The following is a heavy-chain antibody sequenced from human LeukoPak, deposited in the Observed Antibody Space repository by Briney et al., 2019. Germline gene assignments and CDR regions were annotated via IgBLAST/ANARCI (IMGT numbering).Heavy chain of an antibody. V-gene: IGHV3-11*04. Sequence: GGSLRLSCAASGFTFSDYYMSWIRQAPGKGLEWVSYISSSGSSIYYADSVKGRFTISRDNAKNSLYLQMNSLRVEDTAVYYCARVRWLRSHSIAGSVAGTSVYMDVWGKGTTVTVSS. CDR3: ARVRWLRSHSIAGSVAGTSVYMDV. CDR2: ISSSGSSI. D-gene: IGHD6-19*01. J-gene: IGHJ6*03. CDR1: GFTFSDYY.